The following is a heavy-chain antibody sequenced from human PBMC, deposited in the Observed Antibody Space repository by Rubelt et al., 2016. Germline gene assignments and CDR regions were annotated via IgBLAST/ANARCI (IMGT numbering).Heavy chain of an antibody. CDR3: YYSVSR. CDR2: MNPNSGNT. D-gene: IGHD5/OR15-5a*01. V-gene: IGHV1-8*01. J-gene: IGHJ4*02. CDR1: GYTFTSYD. Sequence: QVQLVQSGAEVKKPGASVKVSCKASGYTFTSYDINWVRQAAGQGLEWMGKMNPNSGNTDYAQKFQGRVTMTRNTSTRTAYMELSSLRSDDTAVYWCYYSVSRWGQGTLVTVSS.